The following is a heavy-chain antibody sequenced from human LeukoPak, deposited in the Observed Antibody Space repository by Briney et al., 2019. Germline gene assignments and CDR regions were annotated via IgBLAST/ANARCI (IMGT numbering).Heavy chain of an antibody. J-gene: IGHJ4*02. CDR1: GYSISSGYY. Sequence: SETLSLTCTVSGYSISSGYYWGWIRQPPGKGLEWIGSIYHSGSTYYNPSLKSRVTISVDTSKNQFSLKLSSVTAADTAVYYCARARITIFGVVVSFDYWGQGTLVTVSS. V-gene: IGHV4-38-2*02. D-gene: IGHD3-3*01. CDR2: IYHSGST. CDR3: ARARITIFGVVVSFDY.